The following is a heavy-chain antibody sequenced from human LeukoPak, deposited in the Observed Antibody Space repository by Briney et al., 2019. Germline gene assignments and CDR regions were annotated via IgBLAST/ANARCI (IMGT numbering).Heavy chain of an antibody. J-gene: IGHJ4*02. CDR2: IIPIFGTA. D-gene: IGHD1-7*01. V-gene: IGHV1-69*05. CDR1: GYTFTSYG. Sequence: SVKVSCKASGYTFTSYGISWVRQAPGQGLEWMGRIIPIFGTANYAQRFQGRLTITTDESTSTAYMELSSLRSEDTAEYYCARTDLELGDFDYWGQGTLVTVSS. CDR3: ARTDLELGDFDY.